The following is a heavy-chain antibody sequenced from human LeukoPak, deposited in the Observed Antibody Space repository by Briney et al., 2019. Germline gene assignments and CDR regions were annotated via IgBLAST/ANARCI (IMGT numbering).Heavy chain of an antibody. V-gene: IGHV3-23*01. CDR2: ISGSGGST. Sequence: QSGRSLRLSCAASGFTFSNYAMSWVRQAPGKGLEWVSAISGSGGSTYYADSVKGRSTISRDNSKNTLYLQMNSLRAEDTAVYYCAKKESRYCSSTSCLIGMDVWGQGTTVTVSS. J-gene: IGHJ6*02. D-gene: IGHD2-2*01. CDR3: AKKESRYCSSTSCLIGMDV. CDR1: GFTFSNYA.